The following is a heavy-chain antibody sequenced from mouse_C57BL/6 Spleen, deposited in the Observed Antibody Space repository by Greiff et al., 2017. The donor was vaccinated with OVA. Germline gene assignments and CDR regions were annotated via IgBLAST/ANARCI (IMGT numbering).Heavy chain of an antibody. CDR3: ARGDYGSSGAMDY. CDR1: GYTFTDYY. D-gene: IGHD1-1*01. V-gene: IGHV1-26*01. Sequence: VQLQQSGPELVKPGASVKISCKASGYTFTDYYMNWVKQSHGKSLEWIGDINPNNGGTSYNQKFKGKATLTVDKSSSTAYMELRSLTSEDSAVYYCARGDYGSSGAMDYWGQGTSVTVSS. J-gene: IGHJ4*01. CDR2: INPNNGGT.